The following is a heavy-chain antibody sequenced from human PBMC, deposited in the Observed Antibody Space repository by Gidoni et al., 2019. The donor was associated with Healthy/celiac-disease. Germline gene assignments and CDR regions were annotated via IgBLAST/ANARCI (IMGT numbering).Heavy chain of an antibody. D-gene: IGHD2-2*01. CDR2: IYYSGST. J-gene: IGHJ4*02. V-gene: IGHV4-39*01. CDR3: ARQGRRVPAAIWGFDY. CDR1: GGSISSSSYY. Sequence: QLQLQESGPGLVKPSETLSLTCTVSGGSISSSSYYWGWIRQPPGKGLEWIGSIYYSGSTYYNPSLKSRVTISVDTSKNQFSLKLSSVTAADTAVYYCARQGRRVPAAIWGFDYWGQGTLVTVSS.